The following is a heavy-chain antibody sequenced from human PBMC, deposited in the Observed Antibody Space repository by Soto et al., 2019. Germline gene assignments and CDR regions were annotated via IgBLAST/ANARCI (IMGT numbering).Heavy chain of an antibody. V-gene: IGHV1-2*04. CDR2: IKPNSGVT. D-gene: IGHD1-26*01. CDR3: ARESGGATATLDYYYFYMDV. J-gene: IGHJ6*03. CDR1: GDRFTDYY. Sequence: QVQLVQSGAEVKEPGASGTVSCRASGDRFTDYYMHWVRQAPGQGLEWMGWIKPNSGVTKYAQKFQGWVTMTRDASIRTVYMQLSRLRFDDTAIYYCARESGGATATLDYYYFYMDVWGTGTTVTVSS.